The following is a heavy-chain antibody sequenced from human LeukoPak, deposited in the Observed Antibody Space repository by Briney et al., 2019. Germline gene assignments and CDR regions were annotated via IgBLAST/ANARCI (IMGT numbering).Heavy chain of an antibody. Sequence: ASVKVSCKASGYTFTSYGISRVRQAPGQGLEWMGWISAYNGNTNYAQKLQGRVTMTTDTSTSTAYMELRSLRSDDTAVYYCASGLTERSYYYYYGMDVWGQGTTVTVSS. J-gene: IGHJ6*02. D-gene: IGHD1-20*01. CDR2: ISAYNGNT. CDR1: GYTFTSYG. CDR3: ASGLTERSYYYYYGMDV. V-gene: IGHV1-18*01.